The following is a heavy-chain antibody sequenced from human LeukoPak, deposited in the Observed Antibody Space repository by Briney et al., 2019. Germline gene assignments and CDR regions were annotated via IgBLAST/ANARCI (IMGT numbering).Heavy chain of an antibody. V-gene: IGHV1-69*02. Sequence: GSSVKVSCKASVGTFSSYTISWVRQAPGQGLEWMGRIIPILGIANYTQKFQGRVTITADKSTSTAYMELSSLRSEDTAVYYCASGRWDIVVVPAAMGDYWGQGTLVTVSS. CDR2: IIPILGIA. D-gene: IGHD2-2*01. CDR3: ASGRWDIVVVPAAMGDY. CDR1: VGTFSSYT. J-gene: IGHJ4*02.